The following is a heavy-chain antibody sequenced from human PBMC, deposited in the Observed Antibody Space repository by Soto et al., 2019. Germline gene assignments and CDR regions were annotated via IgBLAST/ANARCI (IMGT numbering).Heavy chain of an antibody. V-gene: IGHV1-2*02. Sequence: ASVKVSCKASGYTFTGYYMHWVRQAPGQGLEWMGWINPNSGGTNYAQKFRGRVTMTRDTSISTAYMELSRLRSDDTAVYYCARALYYYDSSGPLGYYGMDVWGQGTTVTVSS. D-gene: IGHD3-22*01. CDR2: INPNSGGT. CDR3: ARALYYYDSSGPLGYYGMDV. CDR1: GYTFTGYY. J-gene: IGHJ6*02.